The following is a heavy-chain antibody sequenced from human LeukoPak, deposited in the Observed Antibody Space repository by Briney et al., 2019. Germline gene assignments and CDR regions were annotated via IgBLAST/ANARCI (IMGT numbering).Heavy chain of an antibody. Sequence: GGSLRLSCAASGFTFSSYAMHWVRQAPGKGLEWVAVISYDGSNKYYADSVKGRFTISRDNSKNTLYLQMNSPRAEDTAVYYCARDEPEDHWGQGTLVTVSS. V-gene: IGHV3-30-3*01. J-gene: IGHJ4*02. D-gene: IGHD1-14*01. CDR3: ARDEPEDH. CDR1: GFTFSSYA. CDR2: ISYDGSNK.